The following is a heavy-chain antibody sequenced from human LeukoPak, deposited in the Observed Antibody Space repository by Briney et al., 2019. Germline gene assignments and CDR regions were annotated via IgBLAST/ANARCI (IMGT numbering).Heavy chain of an antibody. V-gene: IGHV3-33*08. CDR2: IWYDGSNK. Sequence: GGPRRLSWAAFGLTLRNNGRNGAGQAQGKGLEGGAIIWYDGSNKYYADSVKGRFTISRVNSRNTLYLQMNSLRVEDTAVYYCARVVGSEGNWYVDYWGQGTLVIVSS. CDR1: GLTLRNNG. J-gene: IGHJ4*02. CDR3: ARVVGSEGNWYVDY. D-gene: IGHD1-1*01.